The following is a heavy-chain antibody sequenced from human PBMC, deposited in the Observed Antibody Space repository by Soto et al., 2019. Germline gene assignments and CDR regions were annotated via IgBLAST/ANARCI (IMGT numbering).Heavy chain of an antibody. V-gene: IGHV3-30*03. CDR2: ISYDGSNK. D-gene: IGHD6-19*01. CDR1: GFTFSSYG. Sequence: GGSLRLSCAASGFTFSSYGMHWVRQAPGKGLEWVAVISYDGSNKYYADSVKGRFTISRDNSKNTLYLQMNSLRAEDTAVYYCAREGFNSSGWPTYYYYYYMDVWGKGTTVTVSS. J-gene: IGHJ6*03. CDR3: AREGFNSSGWPTYYYYYYMDV.